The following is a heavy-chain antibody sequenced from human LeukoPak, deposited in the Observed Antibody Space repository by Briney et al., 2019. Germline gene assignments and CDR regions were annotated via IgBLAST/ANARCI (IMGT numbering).Heavy chain of an antibody. J-gene: IGHJ4*02. CDR3: ARDDRNAFDY. Sequence: SETLSLTCTVSGGSLSGYYWSWIRQPPGKGLEWIGYIYYRGTTNYNPSLRSRVTISLDRSKNQFSLKLSSVTAADTAVYYCARDDRNAFDYWGQGTLVTVSS. CDR2: IYYRGTT. CDR1: GGSLSGYY. V-gene: IGHV4-59*01.